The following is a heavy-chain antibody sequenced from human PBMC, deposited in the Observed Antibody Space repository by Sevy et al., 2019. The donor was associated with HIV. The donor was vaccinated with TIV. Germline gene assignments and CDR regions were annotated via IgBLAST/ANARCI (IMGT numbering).Heavy chain of an antibody. CDR3: ARRLTTADSWRDFDH. CDR2: ISGSADTT. Sequence: GGSLRLSCAASGFTFNNHVMNWVRQAPGKGLEWVSTISGSADTTYYADSVKGRFTISRENSKNTLYLQMNSLRAEDTAVYYCARRLTTADSWRDFDHWGQGTLVTVSS. J-gene: IGHJ4*02. V-gene: IGHV3-23*01. CDR1: GFTFNNHV. D-gene: IGHD1-1*01.